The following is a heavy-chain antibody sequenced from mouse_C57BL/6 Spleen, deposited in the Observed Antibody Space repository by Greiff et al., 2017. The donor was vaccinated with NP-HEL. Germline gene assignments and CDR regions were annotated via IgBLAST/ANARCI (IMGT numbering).Heavy chain of an antibody. CDR2: ISSGSSTI. V-gene: IGHV5-17*01. CDR1: GFTFSDYG. D-gene: IGHD1-1*01. CDR3: ARRGLYYGSRGYAMDY. J-gene: IGHJ4*01. Sequence: EVKLMESGGGLVKPGGSLKLSCAASGFTFSDYGMHWVRQAPEKGLEWVAYISSGSSTIYYADTVTGRFTISSDNAKNTLFLQMTSLRSEDTAMYYCARRGLYYGSRGYAMDYWGQGTSVTVSS.